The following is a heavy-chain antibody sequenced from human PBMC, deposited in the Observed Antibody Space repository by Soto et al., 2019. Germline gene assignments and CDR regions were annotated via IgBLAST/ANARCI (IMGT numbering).Heavy chain of an antibody. CDR1: GGTFSSYT. CDR3: ARDFSYYGSGSYHAFDI. V-gene: IGHV1-69*04. Sequence: SVKVSCKASGGTFSSYTISWVRQAPGQGLEWMGRIIPILGIANYAQKFQGRVTITADKSTSTAYMELSSLRSEDTAVYYCARDFSYYGSGSYHAFDIWGQGTMVT. CDR2: IIPILGIA. D-gene: IGHD3-10*01. J-gene: IGHJ3*02.